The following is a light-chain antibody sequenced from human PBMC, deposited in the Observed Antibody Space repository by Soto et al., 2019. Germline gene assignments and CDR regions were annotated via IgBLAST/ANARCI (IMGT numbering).Light chain of an antibody. CDR2: LGS. CDR1: QSLLHSNGNNY. Sequence: DIVMTQSPLSLPVTPGEPASISCRSSQSLLHSNGNNYFDWYLQKPGQSPQLLIYLGSNRASGVPDRVSGSGSGTDFTLKISRVEAEDVGVYYCMQALQTPFTFGQGTRLEIK. CDR3: MQALQTPFT. J-gene: IGKJ5*01. V-gene: IGKV2-28*01.